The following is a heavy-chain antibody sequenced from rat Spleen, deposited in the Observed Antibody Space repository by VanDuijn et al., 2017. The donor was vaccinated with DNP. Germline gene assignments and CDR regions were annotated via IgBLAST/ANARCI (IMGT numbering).Heavy chain of an antibody. J-gene: IGHJ4*01. CDR2: ISYDGLRP. Sequence: EVQLVESGGGLVQPGRSLKLSCVASGFIFNDYALAWVRQAPKKGLEWVATISYDGLRPYYRDSVKGRFTLSRDDAKSALYLQMDSLRSEDTATYYCARDNYVTSGAMDAWGQGTSVTVSS. CDR1: GFIFNDYA. D-gene: IGHD1-11*01. CDR3: ARDNYVTSGAMDA. V-gene: IGHV5-17*01.